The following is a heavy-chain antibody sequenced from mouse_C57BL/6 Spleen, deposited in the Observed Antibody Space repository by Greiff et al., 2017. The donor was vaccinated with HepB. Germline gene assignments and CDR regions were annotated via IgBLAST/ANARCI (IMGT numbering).Heavy chain of an antibody. CDR3: ERFRSTRGYYAMDY. Sequence: VQLHQSGAELVRPGTSVKMSCKASGYTFTNYWLGWAQQRPGHGLEWIGDIYPGGGYTNYNEKFKGKATLTADKSSSTAYMQFSSLTSEDSAIYYCERFRSTRGYYAMDYWGQGTSVTVSS. J-gene: IGHJ4*01. CDR2: IYPGGGYT. D-gene: IGHD2-1*01. V-gene: IGHV1-63*01. CDR1: GYTFTNYW.